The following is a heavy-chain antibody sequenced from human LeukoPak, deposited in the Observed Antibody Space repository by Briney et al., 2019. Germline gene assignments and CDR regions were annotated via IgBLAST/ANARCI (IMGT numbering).Heavy chain of an antibody. J-gene: IGHJ4*02. Sequence: ASVKVSCKASGGTFSSYAISWVRQAPGQGLEWMGGIIPIFGTANYAQKFQGRVTITTDESTSTAYMALSSLRSEDTAVYYCARSEKYYYDSSGYYGYYFDYWGQGTLVTVSS. CDR2: IIPIFGTA. D-gene: IGHD3-22*01. CDR1: GGTFSSYA. CDR3: ARSEKYYYDSSGYYGYYFDY. V-gene: IGHV1-69*05.